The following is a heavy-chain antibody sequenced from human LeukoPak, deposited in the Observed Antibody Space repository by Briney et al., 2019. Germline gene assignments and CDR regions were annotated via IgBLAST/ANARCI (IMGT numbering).Heavy chain of an antibody. CDR2: IYYSGST. D-gene: IGHD3-16*01. Sequence: SETLSLTCAVSGGSISSGGYYWGWIRQPPGKGLEWIGSIYYSGSTYYNPSLKSRVTISVDTSKNQFSLKLSSVTAADTAVYYCARQGGSFDYWGQGTLVTVSS. J-gene: IGHJ4*02. V-gene: IGHV4-39*01. CDR3: ARQGGSFDY. CDR1: GGSISSGGYY.